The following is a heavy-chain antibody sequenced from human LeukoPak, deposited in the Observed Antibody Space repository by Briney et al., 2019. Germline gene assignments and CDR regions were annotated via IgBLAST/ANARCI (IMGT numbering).Heavy chain of an antibody. CDR3: ARVTGSYYYYYYMDV. D-gene: IGHD3-10*01. CDR1: GYSISSGYY. Sequence: SETLSLTCTVSGYSISSGYYWGWIRQPPGKGLEWTGSIDHSGSTSYNPSLKSRVTISVDTSKNQFSLKLSSVTAADTAVYYCARVTGSYYYYYYMDVWGKGTTVTVSS. J-gene: IGHJ6*03. V-gene: IGHV4-38-2*02. CDR2: IDHSGST.